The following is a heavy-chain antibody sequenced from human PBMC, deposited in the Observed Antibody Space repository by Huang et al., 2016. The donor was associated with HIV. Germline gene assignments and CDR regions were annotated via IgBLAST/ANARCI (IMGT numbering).Heavy chain of an antibody. V-gene: IGHV4-30-4*08. J-gene: IGHJ4*02. CDR1: GGSISSGGYY. D-gene: IGHD3-22*01. Sequence: QVQLQESGPGLVKPSQTLSLTCPVSGGSISSGGYYWSWIRQPPGKGLEWIGYIYYSGSTYYNPSLKSRVTMSVDTSKNQFSLKLSSVTAADTAVYFCARDHDSSGFYSYWGQGTLVTVSS. CDR3: ARDHDSSGFYSY. CDR2: IYYSGST.